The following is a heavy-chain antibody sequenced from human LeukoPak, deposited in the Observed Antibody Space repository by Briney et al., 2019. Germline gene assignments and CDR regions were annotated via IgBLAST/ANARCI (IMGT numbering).Heavy chain of an antibody. V-gene: IGHV3-23*01. CDR1: GFTFSSYG. J-gene: IGHJ4*02. D-gene: IGHD6-19*01. Sequence: PGGSLRLSCAASGFTFSSYGMSWVRQAPGKGLEWVSAISGSGGSTYYADSVKGRFTISRDNSKNTLYLQMNSLRAEDTAVYYCAKVSYTGYSSGWYEFGGYYFDYWGQGTLVTVSS. CDR3: AKVSYTGYSSGWYEFGGYYFDY. CDR2: ISGSGGST.